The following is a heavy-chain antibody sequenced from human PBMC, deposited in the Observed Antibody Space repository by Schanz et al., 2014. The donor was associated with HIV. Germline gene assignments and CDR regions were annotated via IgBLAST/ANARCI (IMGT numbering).Heavy chain of an antibody. Sequence: QVPLVQSGAEVTKPGSSVKVSCKASGGTFSIYAISWVRQAPGQGLEWMGGIIPIFGTANYAQKFQGRVTIIADESTSTAYMELSSLRSADTAVYFCARAAFSSEYYYGMDVWGQGTTVTVSS. V-gene: IGHV1-69*01. CDR3: ARAAFSSEYYYGMDV. J-gene: IGHJ6*02. CDR2: IIPIFGTA. D-gene: IGHD3-3*02. CDR1: GGTFSIYA.